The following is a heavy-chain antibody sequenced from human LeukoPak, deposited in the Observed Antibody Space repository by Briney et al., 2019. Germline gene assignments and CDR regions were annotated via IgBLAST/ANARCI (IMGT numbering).Heavy chain of an antibody. CDR1: GGSISSSSYY. V-gene: IGHV4-39*01. D-gene: IGHD3-9*01. J-gene: IGHJ4*02. CDR2: IYYSGST. Sequence: PSETLSLTCNVSGGSISSSSYYWGWIRQPPGKGLEWIGSIYYSGSTYYNPSLKSRVTISVDTSKNQFSLKLSSVTAADTAVYYCARHGIPYDILTGYHVYFDYWGQGTLVTVSS. CDR3: ARHGIPYDILTGYHVYFDY.